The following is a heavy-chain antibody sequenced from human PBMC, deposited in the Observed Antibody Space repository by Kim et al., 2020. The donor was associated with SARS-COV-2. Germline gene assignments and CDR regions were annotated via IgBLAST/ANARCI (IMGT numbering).Heavy chain of an antibody. CDR3: AKARLTDSSWFDP. D-gene: IGHD6-25*01. J-gene: IGHJ5*02. CDR2: INYNSGRI. V-gene: IGHV3-9*01. Sequence: GGSLRLSCAASGFSFDDSAMHWVRQAPGKGLEWVSGINYNSGRIGYADSVKGRFTISRDNAKNSLYLQMNSLRDEDTALYFCAKARLTDSSWFDPWGQGTLVTVSS. CDR1: GFSFDDSA.